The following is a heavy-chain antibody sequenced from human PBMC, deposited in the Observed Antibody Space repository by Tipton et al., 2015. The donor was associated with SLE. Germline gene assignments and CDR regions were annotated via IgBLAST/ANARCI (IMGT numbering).Heavy chain of an antibody. CDR2: IYSSGST. Sequence: TLSLTCTVSGGSISSYYWSWIRQPPGRGLEWIGYIYSSGSTAYNPSLKSRVTISVDTSKNQFSLKLSSVTAADTAVYYCASKYFYDSDGFRYWGQGTLVTVSS. CDR3: ASKYFYDSDGFRY. CDR1: GGSISSYY. D-gene: IGHD3-22*01. J-gene: IGHJ4*02. V-gene: IGHV4-59*12.